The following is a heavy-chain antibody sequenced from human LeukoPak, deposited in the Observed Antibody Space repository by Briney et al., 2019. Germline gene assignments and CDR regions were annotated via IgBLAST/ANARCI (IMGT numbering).Heavy chain of an antibody. CDR2: INHTEGT. CDR1: GGSFSGYY. CDR3: AREDAQEGTNAFDI. J-gene: IGHJ3*02. D-gene: IGHD2-15*01. Sequence: PSETLSLTCAVYGGSFSGYYWSWIRQPPGKGLEWVGEINHTEGTNDNPSLKSRVTISVDTSKNQFSLKLSSVTAADTAVYYCAREDAQEGTNAFDIWGRGTMVTVSS. V-gene: IGHV4-34*01.